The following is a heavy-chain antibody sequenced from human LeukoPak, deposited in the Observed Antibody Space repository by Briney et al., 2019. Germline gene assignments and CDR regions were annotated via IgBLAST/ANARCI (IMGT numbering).Heavy chain of an antibody. J-gene: IGHJ4*02. D-gene: IGHD4-17*01. V-gene: IGHV3-30-3*01. Sequence: GGSLRLSCAASGFTFRSYGIHWVRQAPGKGLEWVAAISYDGSKKYYADSVKGRFTISRDNSKNTLYVQMNSLRAEDTAIYYCARPYGDYWGQGTLVTVSS. CDR1: GFTFRSYG. CDR3: ARPYGDY. CDR2: ISYDGSKK.